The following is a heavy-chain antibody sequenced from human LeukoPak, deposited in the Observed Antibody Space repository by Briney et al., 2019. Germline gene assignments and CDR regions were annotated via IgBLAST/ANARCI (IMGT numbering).Heavy chain of an antibody. CDR3: ARAPDIVVVPAATSFDY. Sequence: ASVKVSCKASGYTFTSYGISWVRQAPGQGLEWMGWISAYNGNTNYAQKLQGRVTMTTDTSTSTAYMELRSLRSDDMAVYYCARAPDIVVVPAATSFDYWGQGTLVTVSS. V-gene: IGHV1-18*03. CDR2: ISAYNGNT. J-gene: IGHJ4*02. CDR1: GYTFTSYG. D-gene: IGHD2-2*01.